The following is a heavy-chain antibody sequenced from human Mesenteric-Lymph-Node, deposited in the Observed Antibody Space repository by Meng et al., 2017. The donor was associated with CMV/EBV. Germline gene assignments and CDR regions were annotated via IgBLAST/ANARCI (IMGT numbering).Heavy chain of an antibody. CDR1: GYNFNTYD. D-gene: IGHD5-24*01. V-gene: IGHV1-18*01. CDR3: ARERGRRDGYNFPYY. CDR2: ISIYTGNT. Sequence: ASVKVSCKTSGYNFNTYDITWVRLAPGQGLEWMGWISIYTGNTEFAQKFQGRVTMTSDPSTRTVHMELRSLGSDDTAVYFCARERGRRDGYNFPYYWGQGTLVTVSS. J-gene: IGHJ4*02.